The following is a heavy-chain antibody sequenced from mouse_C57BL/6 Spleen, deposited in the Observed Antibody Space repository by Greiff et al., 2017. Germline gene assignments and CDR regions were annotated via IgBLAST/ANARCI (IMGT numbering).Heavy chain of an antibody. CDR3: ARSKELGPYFDY. J-gene: IGHJ2*01. D-gene: IGHD4-1*01. Sequence: QVQLKESGPELVQPGASVKISCKASGYAFSSSWMNWVKQRPGKGLEWIGRIYPGDGDTNYNGKFKGKATLTADKSSSTAYMQLSSLTSEDSAVYFCARSKELGPYFDYWGQGTTLTVSS. CDR1: GYAFSSSW. V-gene: IGHV1-82*01. CDR2: IYPGDGDT.